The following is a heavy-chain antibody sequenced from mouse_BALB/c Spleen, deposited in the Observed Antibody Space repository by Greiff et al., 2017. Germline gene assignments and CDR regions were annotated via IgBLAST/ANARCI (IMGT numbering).Heavy chain of an antibody. CDR1: GYSFTGYY. CDR2: ISCYNGAT. J-gene: IGHJ4*01. V-gene: IGHV1S34*01. Sequence: LVKTGASVKISCKASGYSFTGYYMHWVKQRHGKSLEWIGYISCYNGATSYNQKFKGKATFTVDTSSSTAYMQFNSLTSEDSAVYYCARELTGYAMDYWGQGTSVTVSS. CDR3: ARELTGYAMDY.